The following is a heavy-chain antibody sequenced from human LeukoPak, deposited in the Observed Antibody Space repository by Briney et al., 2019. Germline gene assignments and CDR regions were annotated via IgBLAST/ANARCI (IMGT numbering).Heavy chain of an antibody. CDR3: ARVVDPKRSYFDY. Sequence: SETLSLTCTVSGGSISSYYWSWIRQPPGKGLEWIGYIYYSGSTNYNPSLKSRVTISVDTSNNQFSLKLSSVTATDTAVYYCARVVDPKRSYFDYWGQGTLVTVSS. CDR2: IYYSGST. V-gene: IGHV4-59*01. J-gene: IGHJ4*02. D-gene: IGHD2-2*01. CDR1: GGSISSYY.